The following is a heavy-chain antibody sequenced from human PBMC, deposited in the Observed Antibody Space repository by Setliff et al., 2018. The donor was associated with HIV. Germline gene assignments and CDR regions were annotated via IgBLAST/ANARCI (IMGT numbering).Heavy chain of an antibody. CDR1: GYTFTDHY. Sequence: GASVKVSCKTSGYTFTDHYINWLQQAPGKGFEWMGRVSPKYGTTNYAERFQGKVTITADASKDTVYIEVRSLRYEDTAQYYCVVGAFSWGKYYWGQGTQVTVSS. CDR2: VSPKYGTT. V-gene: IGHV1-69-2*01. D-gene: IGHD3-16*01. CDR3: VVGAFSWGKYY. J-gene: IGHJ4*02.